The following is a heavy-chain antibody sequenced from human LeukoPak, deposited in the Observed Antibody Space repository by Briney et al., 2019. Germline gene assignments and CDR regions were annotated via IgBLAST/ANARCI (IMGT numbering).Heavy chain of an antibody. CDR3: ATHLLYGSGSYYSY. CDR2: IYYSGST. CDR1: GGSISSYY. D-gene: IGHD3-10*01. Sequence: SGTLSLTCTVSGGSISSYYWSWIRQPPGKGLEWIGYIYYSGSTNYNPSLKSRVTISLDTSKNQFSLKLSSVTAADTAVYYCATHLLYGSGSYYSYWGQGTLVTVSS. J-gene: IGHJ4*02. V-gene: IGHV4-59*08.